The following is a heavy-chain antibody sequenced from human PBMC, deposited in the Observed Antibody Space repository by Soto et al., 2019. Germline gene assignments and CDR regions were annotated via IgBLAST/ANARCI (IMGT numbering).Heavy chain of an antibody. J-gene: IGHJ4*02. CDR2: ISSSGDTI. D-gene: IGHD2-15*01. Sequence: GGSLRLSSAASGCSFSTYGRNWVRQAPGKGLEWVSFISSSGDTIHYADSVKGRFTVSRDNAKNSLYLQMNSLRDEDTAVYYCARDHYCSGDTCYLISFDYWGQGTQVTVSS. CDR3: ARDHYCSGDTCYLISFDY. CDR1: GCSFSTYG. V-gene: IGHV3-48*02.